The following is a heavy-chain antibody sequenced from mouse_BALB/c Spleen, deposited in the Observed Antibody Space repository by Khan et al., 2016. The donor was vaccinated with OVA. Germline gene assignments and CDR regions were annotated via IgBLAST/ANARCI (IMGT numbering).Heavy chain of an antibody. Sequence: QMQLEESGPAMVAPSQSLSITCTVSGFSLTSYGVHWVRQPPGKGLEWLGVIWAGGSTNYNSALMSRLRISKDNSKSQVFVKMNSLQTDDTAMYYCARYYGNYGWYFDVWGEGTTVTVSA. CDR2: IWAGGST. D-gene: IGHD2-1*01. J-gene: IGHJ1*01. CDR1: GFSLTSYG. CDR3: ARYYGNYGWYFDV. V-gene: IGHV2-9*02.